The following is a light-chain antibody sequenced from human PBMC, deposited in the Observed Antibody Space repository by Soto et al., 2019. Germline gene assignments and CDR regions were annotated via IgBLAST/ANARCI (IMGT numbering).Light chain of an antibody. CDR2: AAS. V-gene: IGKV1-39*01. CDR1: QTITPY. J-gene: IGKJ1*01. Sequence: DIQMTQSPSSLSASVGDRVTISCRASQTITPYLTWYQQKPGKAPKLLIYAASSLHSGVPSRFSGSGSGTDFTLTISSLQPEDFAAYYCQQTYSALWTFGQGTKLEIK. CDR3: QQTYSALWT.